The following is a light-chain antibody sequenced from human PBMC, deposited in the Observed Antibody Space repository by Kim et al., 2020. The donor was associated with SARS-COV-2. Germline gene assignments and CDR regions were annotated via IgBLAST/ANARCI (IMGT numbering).Light chain of an antibody. CDR2: STN. Sequence: QSVLTQPPSASGTPGQRVTISCSGSFSNIGFNTVNWYHHLPGTAPKLLIYSTNQRPSGVPDRFSGSKSGTSASLAISGLQSEDEADYYCAAWDDSLNGWVFGGGTQLTVL. J-gene: IGLJ3*02. CDR3: AAWDDSLNGWV. V-gene: IGLV1-44*01. CDR1: FSNIGFNT.